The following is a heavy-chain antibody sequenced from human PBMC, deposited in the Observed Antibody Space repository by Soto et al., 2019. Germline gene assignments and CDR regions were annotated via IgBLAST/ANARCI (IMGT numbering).Heavy chain of an antibody. CDR2: ISSSSSTI. V-gene: IGHV3-48*01. Sequence: GGSLRLSCAASGFTVSSYSMNWVRQAPGKGLEWVSYISSSSSTIYYADSVKGRFTISRENAKNSLYLQMNSLRAEDTDVYYCARDWASGTDYWGQGTLVTVSS. D-gene: IGHD3-16*01. CDR3: ARDWASGTDY. CDR1: GFTVSSYS. J-gene: IGHJ4*02.